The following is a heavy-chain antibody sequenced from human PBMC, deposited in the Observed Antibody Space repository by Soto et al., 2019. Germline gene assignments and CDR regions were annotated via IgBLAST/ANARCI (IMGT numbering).Heavy chain of an antibody. J-gene: IGHJ4*02. CDR3: AKDSGYVWGSYRYQALGY. CDR2: ISYDGSNK. D-gene: IGHD3-16*02. Sequence: QVQLVESGGGVVQPGRSLRLSCAASGFTFSSYGMHWVRQAPGKGLEWVAVISYDGSNKYYADSVKGRFTISRDNSKDTLYLQMNSLRAEDTAVYYCAKDSGYVWGSYRYQALGYWGQGTLVTVSS. CDR1: GFTFSSYG. V-gene: IGHV3-30*18.